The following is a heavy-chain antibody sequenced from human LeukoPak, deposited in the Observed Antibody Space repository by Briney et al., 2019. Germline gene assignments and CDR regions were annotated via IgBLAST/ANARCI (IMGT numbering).Heavy chain of an antibody. J-gene: IGHJ4*02. V-gene: IGHV3-30-3*01. CDR3: AREKLAAAAFDY. CDR1: GFTFSSYA. Sequence: PGGSLRLSCAASGFTFSSYAMHWVRQAPGKGLEWVAVISYDGSNKYYADSVKGRSTISRDNSKNTLYLQMNSLRAEDTAVYYCAREKLAAAAFDYWGQGTLVTVSS. D-gene: IGHD6-13*01. CDR2: ISYDGSNK.